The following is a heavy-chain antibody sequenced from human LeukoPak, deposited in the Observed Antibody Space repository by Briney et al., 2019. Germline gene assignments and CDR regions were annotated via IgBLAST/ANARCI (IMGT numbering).Heavy chain of an antibody. CDR3: ARTRSIVATNPFDY. J-gene: IGHJ4*02. V-gene: IGHV1-18*01. Sequence: GASVKVSCKASGYTFTSYGISWVRQAPGQGLEWMGWISAYNGNTNYAQKLQGRVTMTTDTSTSTAYMELRSLRSDDTAVYYCARTRSIVATNPFDYWGQGTLVTVAS. CDR2: ISAYNGNT. D-gene: IGHD5-12*01. CDR1: GYTFTSYG.